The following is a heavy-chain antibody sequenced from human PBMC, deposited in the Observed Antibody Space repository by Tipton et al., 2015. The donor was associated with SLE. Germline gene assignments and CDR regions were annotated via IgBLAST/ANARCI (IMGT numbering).Heavy chain of an antibody. V-gene: IGHV4-59*11. CDR3: ARAKRSSAAWGYWFGP. CDR1: GASISSHY. Sequence: TLSLTCTVSGASISSHYWNWIRQPPGKGLEWIGNIYNNGNTNYNPSLKSRVTISVDTSRNQFFLKLSSVTAADTALYYCARAKRSSAAWGYWFGPWGQGTLATVSS. J-gene: IGHJ5*02. D-gene: IGHD7-27*01. CDR2: IYNNGNT.